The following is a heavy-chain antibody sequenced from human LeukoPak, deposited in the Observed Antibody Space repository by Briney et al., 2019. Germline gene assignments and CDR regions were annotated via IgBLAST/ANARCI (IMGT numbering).Heavy chain of an antibody. CDR1: GFIISNYN. CDR2: ISGGSTTI. D-gene: IGHD2-21*02. Sequence: GGSLRLSCAASGFIISNYNMNWVRQAPGKGLEWVSYISGGSTTIYYADSVKGRFTISRDNAKNSLYLQMNSLRDEDTAVYYCARAQYCGGGCYWSFDYWGQGTLVTVSS. CDR3: ARAQYCGGGCYWSFDY. J-gene: IGHJ4*02. V-gene: IGHV3-48*02.